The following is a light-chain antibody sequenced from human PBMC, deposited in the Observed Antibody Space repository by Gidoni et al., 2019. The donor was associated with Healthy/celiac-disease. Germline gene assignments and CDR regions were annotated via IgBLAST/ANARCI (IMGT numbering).Light chain of an antibody. Sequence: VIWMTESPSLLSASTGDRVTISCRMSQGIISYLAWYEQKPGKAPELLIYAASTLQSGVPSRFSGSGSGTDFTLTISCLQSEDFATYYCQQYYSFPLTFXGXTKVEIK. J-gene: IGKJ4*01. V-gene: IGKV1D-8*01. CDR3: QQYYSFPLT. CDR1: QGIISY. CDR2: AAS.